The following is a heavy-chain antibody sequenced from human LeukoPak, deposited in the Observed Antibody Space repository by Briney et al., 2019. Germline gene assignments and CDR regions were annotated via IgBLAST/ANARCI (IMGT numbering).Heavy chain of an antibody. D-gene: IGHD1-20*01. V-gene: IGHV4-39*01. J-gene: IGHJ4*02. CDR1: GGSISSSTYF. CDR3: ARHMGITGTTY. CDR2: FYYNGST. Sequence: SETLPLTCAVSGGSISSSTYFWDWIRQSPGKRLEWIGSFYYNGSTYYTPSLKSRLTISADMSKNQFSLNLISVTAADTAVYYCARHMGITGTTYWGQGTLVTVSP.